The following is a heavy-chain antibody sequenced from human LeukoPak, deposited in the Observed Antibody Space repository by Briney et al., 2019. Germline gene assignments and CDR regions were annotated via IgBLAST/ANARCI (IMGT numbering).Heavy chain of an antibody. CDR3: AKEGSGWYYLDC. CDR1: GFSFASYD. D-gene: IGHD6-19*01. Sequence: GGSLRLSCVASGFSFASYDIHWVRQAPGKGLEWVTFIESDGSKEYYADSVKGRFTISRDNSMNTVNVQMNSLRPEDTAVYYCAKEGSGWYYLDCWGQGTVVTVSA. CDR2: IESDGSKE. J-gene: IGHJ4*02. V-gene: IGHV3-30*02.